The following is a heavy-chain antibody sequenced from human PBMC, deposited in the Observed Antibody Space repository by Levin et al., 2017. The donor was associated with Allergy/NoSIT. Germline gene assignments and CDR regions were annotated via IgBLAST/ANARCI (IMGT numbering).Heavy chain of an antibody. D-gene: IGHD2/OR15-2a*01. CDR2: IKEDETEK. Sequence: LSLTCAASGFTFSNYWMTWVRQAPGKGLEWVANIKEDETEKYYLGSVRGRFTIYRDNTKNSLYLQMNSLRVEDTAVYFCARHFYEDYWGQGTLVTVSS. CDR1: GFTFSNYW. J-gene: IGHJ4*02. CDR3: ARHFYEDY. V-gene: IGHV3-7*01.